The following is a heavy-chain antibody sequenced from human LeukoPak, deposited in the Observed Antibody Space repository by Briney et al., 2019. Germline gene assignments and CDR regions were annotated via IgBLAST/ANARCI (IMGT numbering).Heavy chain of an antibody. CDR1: GFTFSSYW. Sequence: GGSLRLSCAASGFTFSSYWMSWVRQAPGKGLEWVANIKQDGSEKYYVDSVKGRFTISRDNAKNSLYLQMNSLRAEDTAVYYCAREYYDYLWGIPGFDYWGQGTLVTVSS. D-gene: IGHD3-16*01. CDR3: AREYYDYLWGIPGFDY. CDR2: IKQDGSEK. V-gene: IGHV3-7*04. J-gene: IGHJ4*02.